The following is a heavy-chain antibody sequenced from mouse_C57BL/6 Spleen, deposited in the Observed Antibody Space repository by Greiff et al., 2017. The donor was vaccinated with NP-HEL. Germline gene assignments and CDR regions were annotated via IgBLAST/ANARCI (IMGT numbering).Heavy chain of an antibody. J-gene: IGHJ2*01. CDR3: ARRTPITTVVADY. CDR1: GYAFSSSW. Sequence: VQLQQSGPELVKPGASVKISCKASGYAFSSSWMNWVKQRPGKGLEWIGRIYPGDGDTNSNGKFKGKATLTADNSSSTAYMQLSSLTSEDSAVYLCARRTPITTVVADYWGQGTTLTVSS. D-gene: IGHD1-1*01. V-gene: IGHV1-82*01. CDR2: IYPGDGDT.